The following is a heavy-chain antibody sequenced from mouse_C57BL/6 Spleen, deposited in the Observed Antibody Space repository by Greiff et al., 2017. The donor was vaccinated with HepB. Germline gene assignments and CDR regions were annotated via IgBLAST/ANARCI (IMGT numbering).Heavy chain of an antibody. CDR1: GYTFTSYW. V-gene: IGHV1-7*01. CDR2: INPSSGYT. J-gene: IGHJ2*01. CDR3: ARPGDYYFDY. Sequence: VQLQQSGAELAKPGASVKLSCKASGYTFTSYWMHWVKQRPGQGLEWIGYINPSSGYTKYNQKFKDKATLTADISSSTAYMQLSSLTYEDSAVYYCARPGDYYFDYWGQGTTLTVSS.